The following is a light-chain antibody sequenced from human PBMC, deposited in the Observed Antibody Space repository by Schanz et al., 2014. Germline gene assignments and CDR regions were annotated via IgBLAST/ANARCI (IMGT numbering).Light chain of an antibody. Sequence: QSALTQPPSASGSPGQSVTISCTGTSSDIGGYDFVSWYQQHPGKVPKLMIYDVSNRPSGVSNRFSGSKSGNTASLTISGLQAEDEADYYCSSYTSSNTVVFGGGTKVTVL. CDR1: SSDIGGYDF. CDR2: DVS. V-gene: IGLV2-14*03. J-gene: IGLJ3*02. CDR3: SSYTSSNTVV.